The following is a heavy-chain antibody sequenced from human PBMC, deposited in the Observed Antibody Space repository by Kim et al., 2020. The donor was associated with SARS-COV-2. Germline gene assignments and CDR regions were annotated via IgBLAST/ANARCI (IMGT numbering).Heavy chain of an antibody. V-gene: IGHV3-23*01. CDR3: AKSGGFLEWLWSGTPDAFDI. Sequence: GGSLRLSCAASGFTFSSYAMSWVRQAPGKGLEWVSAISGSGGSTYYADSVKGRFTISRDNSKNTLYLQMNSLRAEDTAVYYCAKSGGFLEWLWSGTPDAFDIWGQGTMVTVSS. CDR2: ISGSGGST. D-gene: IGHD3-3*01. J-gene: IGHJ3*02. CDR1: GFTFSSYA.